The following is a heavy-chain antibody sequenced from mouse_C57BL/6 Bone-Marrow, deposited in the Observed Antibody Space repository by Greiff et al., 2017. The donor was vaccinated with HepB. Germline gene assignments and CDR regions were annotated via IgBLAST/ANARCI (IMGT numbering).Heavy chain of an antibody. CDR2: IYPGSGST. Sequence: VQLQQPGAELVKPGASVKMSCKASGYTFTSYWITWVKQRPGQGLEWIGDIYPGSGSTNYNEKFKSKATLTVDTSSSTAYMQRSSLTSEDSAVYYCARDYYGSPGFDVWGTGTTVTVSS. CDR3: ARDYYGSPGFDV. J-gene: IGHJ1*03. D-gene: IGHD1-1*01. CDR1: GYTFTSYW. V-gene: IGHV1-55*01.